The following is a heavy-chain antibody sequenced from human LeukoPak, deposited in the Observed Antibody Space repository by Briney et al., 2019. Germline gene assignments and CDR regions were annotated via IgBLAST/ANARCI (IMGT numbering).Heavy chain of an antibody. CDR2: IYSGGST. D-gene: IGHD3-22*01. CDR1: GFNVSSNY. J-gene: IGHJ4*02. CDR3: ATPHSDRSGYFDY. V-gene: IGHV3-53*01. Sequence: GGSLRLSCAASGFNVSSNYMSWVRQAPGKGLEWVSVIYSGGSTYYADSVKGRFTISRDNSKNTLYLQMNSLRAEDTAVYYCATPHSDRSGYFDYWGQGTLVTVSS.